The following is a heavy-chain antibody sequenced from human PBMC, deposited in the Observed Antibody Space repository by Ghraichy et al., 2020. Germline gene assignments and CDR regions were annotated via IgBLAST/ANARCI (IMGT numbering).Heavy chain of an antibody. CDR2: IKQDGSEK. Sequence: GGSLRLSCAASGFTFSSYWMSWVRQAPGKGLEWVANIKQDGSEKYYVDSVKGRFTISRDNAKNSLYLQMNSLRAEDTAVYYCARGAYYDFWSGEWRYYFDYWGQGTLVTVSS. D-gene: IGHD3-3*01. CDR1: GFTFSSYW. V-gene: IGHV3-7*01. CDR3: ARGAYYDFWSGEWRYYFDY. J-gene: IGHJ4*02.